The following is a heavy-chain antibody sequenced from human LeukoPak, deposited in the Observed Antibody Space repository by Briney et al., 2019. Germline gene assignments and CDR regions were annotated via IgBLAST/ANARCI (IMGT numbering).Heavy chain of an antibody. J-gene: IGHJ6*04. CDR3: ARADGDGGYYYYYGMDV. Sequence: GGSLRLSCAASEFTFSSYWMSWVRQAPGKGLECVANIKQDGSEKYYVYSVKGRFTISRDNAKNSLYLQMNSLRAEDTAVYYCARADGDGGYYYYYGMDVWGKGTTVTVSS. CDR1: EFTFSSYW. CDR2: IKQDGSEK. V-gene: IGHV3-7*03. D-gene: IGHD4-17*01.